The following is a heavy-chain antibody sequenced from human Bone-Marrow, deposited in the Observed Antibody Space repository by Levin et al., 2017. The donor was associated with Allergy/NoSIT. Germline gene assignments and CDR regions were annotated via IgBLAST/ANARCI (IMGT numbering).Heavy chain of an antibody. Sequence: ASVKVSCKASGYTFTGYYMHWVRQAPGQGLEWMGWINPNSGGTNYAQKFQGRVTMTRDTSISTAYMELSRLRSDDTAVYYCASSDFWSGYGYGMDVWGQGTTVTVSS. D-gene: IGHD3-3*01. CDR3: ASSDFWSGYGYGMDV. J-gene: IGHJ6*02. CDR2: INPNSGGT. CDR1: GYTFTGYY. V-gene: IGHV1-2*02.